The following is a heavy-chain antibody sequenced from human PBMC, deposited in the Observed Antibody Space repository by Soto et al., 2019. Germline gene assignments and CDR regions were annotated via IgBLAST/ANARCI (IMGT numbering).Heavy chain of an antibody. V-gene: IGHV3-48*03. CDR1: GFSFSSYE. CDR3: ARDVGSSPHAPH. D-gene: IGHD1-26*01. CDR2: ISSSGTTM. J-gene: IGHJ4*02. Sequence: PGGSLRLSCAASGFSFSSYEMNWVRQAPAKGLEWVSYISSSGTTMYYADSVKGRFTISRDNAKNSLYLQMNSLRAEDTAVYYCARDVGSSPHAPHWGQGTLVTVSS.